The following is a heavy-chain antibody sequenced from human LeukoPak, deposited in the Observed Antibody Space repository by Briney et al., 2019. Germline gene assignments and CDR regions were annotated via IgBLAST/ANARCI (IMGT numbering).Heavy chain of an antibody. Sequence: PGGSLRLSCAASGFTFSDYYMSWIRQAPGKGQEWVSYISSSGSTIYYADSVKGRFTISRDNAKNSLYLQMNSLRAEDTAVYYCARDLTMMSAFDIWGQGTMVTVSS. D-gene: IGHD3-22*01. CDR1: GFTFSDYY. CDR2: ISSSGSTI. J-gene: IGHJ3*02. CDR3: ARDLTMMSAFDI. V-gene: IGHV3-11*01.